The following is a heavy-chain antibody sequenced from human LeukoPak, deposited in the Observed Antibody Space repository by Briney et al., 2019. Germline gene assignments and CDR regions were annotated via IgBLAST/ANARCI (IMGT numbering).Heavy chain of an antibody. J-gene: IGHJ4*02. CDR2: IYSGGTT. CDR1: GFTVSGNY. D-gene: IGHD3-10*01. CDR3: AKLKGWYGEGYFDY. Sequence: PGGSLRLSCAASGFTVSGNYMSWVRQPPGKGLEWVSVIYSGGTTFYADCVKGRFTISRDNPKNTLYLQMNSLRADDTAVYYCAKLKGWYGEGYFDYWGQGTVVTVSS. V-gene: IGHV3-53*01.